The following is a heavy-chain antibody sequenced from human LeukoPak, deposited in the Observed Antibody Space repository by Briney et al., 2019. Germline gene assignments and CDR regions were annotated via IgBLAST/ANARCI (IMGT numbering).Heavy chain of an antibody. J-gene: IGHJ6*02. CDR2: ISSSGSTI. CDR1: GFTFSSYE. CDR3: ARDPVDGPSGMDV. V-gene: IGHV3-48*03. D-gene: IGHD4-23*01. Sequence: GGSLRLSCAASGFTFSSYEMNWVRQAPGKGLEWVSYISSSGSTIYYADSVKGRFTISRDNAKNSLYLQMNSLRAEDTAVYYCARDPVDGPSGMDVWGQGTTVTVSS.